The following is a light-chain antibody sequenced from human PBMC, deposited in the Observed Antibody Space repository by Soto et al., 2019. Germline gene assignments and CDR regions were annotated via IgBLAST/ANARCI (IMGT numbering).Light chain of an antibody. Sequence: EIVLTQSPRTLSLSTGERATLSCRASQSVSGTYLAWYQQRPGQAPRLLIYDASNRATGIPDMFSGSGSGTDFTLTISRLEPEDFAVYYCHQYGTSPPYTFGQGNKLEIK. CDR2: DAS. CDR3: HQYGTSPPYT. J-gene: IGKJ2*01. CDR1: QSVSGTY. V-gene: IGKV3-20*01.